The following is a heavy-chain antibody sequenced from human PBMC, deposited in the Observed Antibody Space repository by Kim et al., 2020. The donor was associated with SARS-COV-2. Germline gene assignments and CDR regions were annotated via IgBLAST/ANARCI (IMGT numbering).Heavy chain of an antibody. J-gene: IGHJ4*02. CDR1: GFTFSSYA. D-gene: IGHD2-15*01. Sequence: GGSLRLSCAASGFTFSSYAMSWVRQAPGKGLEWVSAISGSGGSTYYADSVKGRFTISRDNSKNTLYLQMNRLRAEDTAVYYCAPPEAAHESPFDYWGQGTLVTVSS. V-gene: IGHV3-23*01. CDR2: ISGSGGST. CDR3: APPEAAHESPFDY.